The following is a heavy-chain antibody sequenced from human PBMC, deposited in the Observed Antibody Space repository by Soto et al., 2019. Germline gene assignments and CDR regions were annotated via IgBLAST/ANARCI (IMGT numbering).Heavy chain of an antibody. CDR2: ISAYNGNT. CDR3: ARDSPATRGYCSGGSCRIDY. Sequence: ASVKVSCKASVYTFTSYGISWVRQAPGQGLEWMGWISAYNGNTNYAQKLQGRVTMTTDTSTSTAYMELRSLRSDDTAVYYCARDSPATRGYCSGGSCRIDYWGQGTLVTVSS. D-gene: IGHD2-15*01. J-gene: IGHJ4*02. V-gene: IGHV1-18*01. CDR1: VYTFTSYG.